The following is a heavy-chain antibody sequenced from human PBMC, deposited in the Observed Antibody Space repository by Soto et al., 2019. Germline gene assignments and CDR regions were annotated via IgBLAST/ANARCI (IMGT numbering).Heavy chain of an antibody. CDR2: INSNSGAT. V-gene: IGHV1-2*04. D-gene: IGHD3-16*01. CDR1: GYTFGGFD. J-gene: IGHJ3*02. CDR3: AIIMTHSDSFDI. Sequence: ASVKVSCKASGYTFGGFDIHWMRQAPGQGLEWVGSINSNSGATTYAQKFQDSVAMTRDTSVSTAYMDLNRLTSDDTAIYYCAIIMTHSDSFDIWGQGTMVTVSS.